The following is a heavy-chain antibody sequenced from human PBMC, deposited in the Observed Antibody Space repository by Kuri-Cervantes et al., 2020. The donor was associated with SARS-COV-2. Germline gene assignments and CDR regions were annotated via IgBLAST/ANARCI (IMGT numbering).Heavy chain of an antibody. V-gene: IGHV3-23*01. CDR2: ISGSGGST. Sequence: GEALEISCAASGFTFSSYALSWVRQAPGKGLEWVSAISGSGGSTYYADSVKGRFTISRDKSKNTLYLQMNSLRAEDTAVYYCAKVYCTNGVWSPYYFDYWGQGTQVTVSS. CDR3: AKVYCTNGVWSPYYFDY. D-gene: IGHD2-8*01. J-gene: IGHJ4*02. CDR1: GFTFSSYA.